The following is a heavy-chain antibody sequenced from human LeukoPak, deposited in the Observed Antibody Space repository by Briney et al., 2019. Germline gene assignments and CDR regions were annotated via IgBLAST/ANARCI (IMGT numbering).Heavy chain of an antibody. D-gene: IGHD3-10*01. V-gene: IGHV3-21*01. CDR1: GFTFSSYS. CDR2: ISSSSSYI. J-gene: IGHJ4*02. Sequence: PGGSLRLSCAASGFTFSSYSMNWVRQAPGKGLEWVSSISSSSSYIYYADSVKGRFTISRDNAKNSLYLQMNSLRAEDTAVYYCARDRGGSGSYYDYWGQGTLVTVSS. CDR3: ARDRGGSGSYYDY.